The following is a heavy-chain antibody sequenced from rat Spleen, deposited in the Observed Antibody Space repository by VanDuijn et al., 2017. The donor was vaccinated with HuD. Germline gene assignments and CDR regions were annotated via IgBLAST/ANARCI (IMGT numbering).Heavy chain of an antibody. CDR1: GFIFNRYY. Sequence: EVQLVESGGGLVQPGGSLKLSCAASGFIFNRYYMVWVRQAPTKGLEWVAYISTGGSSTYYRDSVKGQFTISRDNAKSTLYLQMDSLRSEDTATYYCARHELPGYNWYFDFWGPGTMVTVSS. V-gene: IGHV5-27*01. CDR3: ARHELPGYNWYFDF. J-gene: IGHJ1*01. D-gene: IGHD1-4*01. CDR2: ISTGGSST.